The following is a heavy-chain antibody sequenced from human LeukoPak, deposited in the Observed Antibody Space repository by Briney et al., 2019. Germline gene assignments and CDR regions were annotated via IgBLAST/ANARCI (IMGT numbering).Heavy chain of an antibody. D-gene: IGHD5-24*01. J-gene: IGHJ4*02. CDR2: IGISSGNT. Sequence: GGSLRLSCAASGFTFSAYSMDWVRQAPGKGLEWISYIGISSGNTKYADSVKGRFTISGDKAKNSLYLQMNSLRVEDTAVYYCARDYKYAFDNWGQGTLVTVSS. V-gene: IGHV3-48*01. CDR1: GFTFSAYS. CDR3: ARDYKYAFDN.